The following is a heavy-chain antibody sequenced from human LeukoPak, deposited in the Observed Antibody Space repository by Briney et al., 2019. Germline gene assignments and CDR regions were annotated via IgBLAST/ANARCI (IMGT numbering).Heavy chain of an antibody. CDR3: ARGYLIDY. Sequence: GGSLRLTCAASGFTVNSNYMSWVRQAPGKGLEWVSVVYSGDRTYYADSVKGRFTISRDDSTNTLYLLMNSLRAEDTAVYYCARGYLIDYWGQGTLVTVSS. D-gene: IGHD1-26*01. CDR2: VYSGDRT. CDR1: GFTVNSNY. J-gene: IGHJ4*02. V-gene: IGHV3-66*01.